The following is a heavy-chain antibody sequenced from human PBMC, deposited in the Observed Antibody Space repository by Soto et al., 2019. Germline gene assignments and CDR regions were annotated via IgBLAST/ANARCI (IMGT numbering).Heavy chain of an antibody. Sequence: EVQLVESGGGLVQPGGSLRLSCAASGFTFSTYWMTWVRRPPGKGLEWVANLDQDGSERYYVDSVRGRFTISRDNAKNSLYLQMNRLGAGDTAVYYCVCGGNFFVYWGQGTLVTVSP. J-gene: IGHJ4*02. V-gene: IGHV3-7*01. D-gene: IGHD3-16*01. CDR1: GFTFSTYW. CDR2: LDQDGSER. CDR3: VCGGNFFVY.